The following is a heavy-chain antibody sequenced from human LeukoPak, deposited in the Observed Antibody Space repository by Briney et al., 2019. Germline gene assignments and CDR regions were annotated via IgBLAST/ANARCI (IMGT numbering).Heavy chain of an antibody. J-gene: IGHJ4*02. Sequence: ASVKVPCKASGYTFTTHDINWVRQATGQGLEWLGWMSPNSGDTGYAQKFQGRVTMTSDSSISTAYMELSSLRSEDTAIYYCVRTPPNWGFDYWGQGTPVTVSS. CDR3: VRTPPNWGFDY. CDR2: MSPNSGDT. D-gene: IGHD7-27*01. CDR1: GYTFTTHD. V-gene: IGHV1-8*01.